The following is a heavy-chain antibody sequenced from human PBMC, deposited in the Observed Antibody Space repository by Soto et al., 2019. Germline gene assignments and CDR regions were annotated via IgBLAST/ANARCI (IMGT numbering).Heavy chain of an antibody. CDR2: ISGSGGST. V-gene: IGHV3-23*01. CDR3: ARGGYSYGSGGDY. Sequence: EVQLLESGGGLVQPGGSLRLSCAASGFTFSSYAMSWVRQAPGKGLEWVSAISGSGGSTYYADSVKGRFTISRDNSKNALYLQMNSRRAEDTAVYYCARGGYSYGSGGDYWGHGTLVTVSS. J-gene: IGHJ4*01. D-gene: IGHD3-10*01. CDR1: GFTFSSYA.